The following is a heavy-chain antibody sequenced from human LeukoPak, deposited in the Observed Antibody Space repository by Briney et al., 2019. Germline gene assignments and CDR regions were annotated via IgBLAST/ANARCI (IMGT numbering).Heavy chain of an antibody. Sequence: GGSLRLSCAASGFTFSSYAMSWVRQAPGKGLEWASGISDSGDITYYADSVKVRFTISRDNSKNTLYVQMNSLRVEDTAVYYCAKDRRGGSYYAATLDIWGQGTMVTVSS. D-gene: IGHD1-26*01. CDR1: GFTFSSYA. V-gene: IGHV3-23*01. CDR2: ISDSGDIT. J-gene: IGHJ3*02. CDR3: AKDRRGGSYYAATLDI.